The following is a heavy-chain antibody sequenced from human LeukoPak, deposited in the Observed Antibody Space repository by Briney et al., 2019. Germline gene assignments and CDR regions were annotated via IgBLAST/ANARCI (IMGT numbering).Heavy chain of an antibody. CDR3: AKCEVGTSGSYYNDYYYYGMDV. CDR1: GGSFSGYY. V-gene: IGHV3-30*18. J-gene: IGHJ6*02. Sequence: LSLTCAVYGGSFSGYYWSWIRQPPGKGLEWVAVISYDGSNKYYADSVKGRFTISRDNSKNTLYLQMNSLRAEDTAVYYCAKCEVGTSGSYYNDYYYYGMDVWGQGTTVTVSS. D-gene: IGHD3-10*01. CDR2: ISYDGSNK.